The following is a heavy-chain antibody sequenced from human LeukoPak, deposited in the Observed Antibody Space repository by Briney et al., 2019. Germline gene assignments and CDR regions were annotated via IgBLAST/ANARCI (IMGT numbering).Heavy chain of an antibody. V-gene: IGHV3-7*01. Sequence: GGSLRLSCAASGFTFSSYWMSWARQAPGKGLEWVANIKQDGSEKYYVDSVKGRFTISRDNAKNSLYLQMNSLRAEDTAVYYCARGGGGGYDFYYYYYMDVWGKGTTVTISS. CDR1: GFTFSSYW. CDR3: ARGGGGGYDFYYYYYMDV. CDR2: IKQDGSEK. J-gene: IGHJ6*03. D-gene: IGHD5-12*01.